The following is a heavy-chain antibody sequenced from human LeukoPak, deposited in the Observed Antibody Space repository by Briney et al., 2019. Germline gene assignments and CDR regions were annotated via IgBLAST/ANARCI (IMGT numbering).Heavy chain of an antibody. Sequence: GGSLRLSCAASGFDFTTYSMNWVRQAPGKGLEWVSSLSGSTTYIYYADSVKGRFTISRDNAKNSLYLQMNSLRAEDTAVYYCARDRGYYCDYWGQGTLVTVSS. J-gene: IGHJ4*02. CDR1: GFDFTTYS. CDR2: LSGSTTYI. D-gene: IGHD3-22*01. V-gene: IGHV3-21*01. CDR3: ARDRGYYCDY.